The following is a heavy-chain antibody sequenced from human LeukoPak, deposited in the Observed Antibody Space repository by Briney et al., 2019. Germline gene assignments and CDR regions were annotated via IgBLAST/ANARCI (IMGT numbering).Heavy chain of an antibody. CDR1: GLTFSTYW. D-gene: IGHD6-13*01. J-gene: IGHJ5*02. V-gene: IGHV3-7*03. CDR3: ATQNTGYSSSWYEGNWFGP. Sequence: GGSLRLSCAASGLTFSTYWMSWVRQAPGKGLEWVANIKQDGSEKYYVDSVKGQFTISRDNAKQSLYLQMNSLRAEDTAVYYCATQNTGYSSSWYEGNWFGPWGQGTLVTVSS. CDR2: IKQDGSEK.